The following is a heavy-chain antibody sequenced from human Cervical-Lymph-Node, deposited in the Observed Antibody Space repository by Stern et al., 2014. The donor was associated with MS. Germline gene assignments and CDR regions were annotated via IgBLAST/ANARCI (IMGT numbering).Heavy chain of an antibody. CDR2: FNPEDGDS. V-gene: IGHV1-24*01. Sequence: VQLVQSGAEVKKPGASVKVSCRVSGHTLTELAMHWVRLAPGKGLAWVGGFNPEDGDSVYTQNFQGRVTMTENTSTDTAYMELSSLRPEDTAVYYCVTKYERLWSFDSWGQGTLVTVSS. CDR3: VTKYERLWSFDS. CDR1: GHTLTELA. J-gene: IGHJ4*02. D-gene: IGHD1-1*01.